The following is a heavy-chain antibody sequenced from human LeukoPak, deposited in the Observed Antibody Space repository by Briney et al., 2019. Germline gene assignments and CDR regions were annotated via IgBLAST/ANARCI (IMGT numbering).Heavy chain of an antibody. CDR3: AKDPEFPYYFDY. Sequence: PGGSLRLSCAASGFTFSSYAMSWVRQAPGKGLEWVSAISGSGGSTHYADSVKGRFTISRDNSKNTLYLQMNSLRAEDTAVYYCAKDPEFPYYFDYWGQGTLVTVSS. J-gene: IGHJ4*02. V-gene: IGHV3-23*01. CDR2: ISGSGGST. CDR1: GFTFSSYA. D-gene: IGHD3-10*01.